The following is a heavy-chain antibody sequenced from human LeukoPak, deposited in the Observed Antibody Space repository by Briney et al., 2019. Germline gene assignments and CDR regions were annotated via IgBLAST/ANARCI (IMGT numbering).Heavy chain of an antibody. CDR1: GGSISSGSYY. D-gene: IGHD5-24*01. J-gene: IGHJ3*02. CDR3: ASSRDGYNWDDAFDI. CDR2: IYTSGST. V-gene: IGHV4-61*02. Sequence: PSQTLSLTCTVSGGSISSGSYYWSWIRQPAGKGLEWIGRIYTSGSTNYNPSLKSRVTISVDTSKNQFSLKLSSVTAADTAVYYCASSRDGYNWDDAFDIWGQGTMVTVSS.